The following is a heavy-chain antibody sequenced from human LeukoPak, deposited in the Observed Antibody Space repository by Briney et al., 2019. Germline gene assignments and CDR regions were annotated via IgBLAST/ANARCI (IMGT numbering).Heavy chain of an antibody. CDR3: ASAGNEYGGYVVDY. Sequence: ASLTVSCKTSGYTFTGYHMHWVRQAPGQGLEWMGWINPNSGGTNYAQKFQGRVTMTRDISISTAYMELSRLRSDDTAVYYCASAGNEYGGYVVDYWGQGTLVTVSS. D-gene: IGHD5-12*01. CDR1: GYTFTGYH. CDR2: INPNSGGT. V-gene: IGHV1-2*02. J-gene: IGHJ4*02.